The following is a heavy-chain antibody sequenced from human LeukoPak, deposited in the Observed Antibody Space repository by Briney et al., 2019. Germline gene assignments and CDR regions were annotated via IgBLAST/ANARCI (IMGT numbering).Heavy chain of an antibody. J-gene: IGHJ4*02. CDR2: IYYSGST. Sequence: SETLSLTCTVSGGSTSGYYWSWIRQPPGKGLEWIGYIYYSGSTNYNPSLKSRVTISVDTSKNKFSPKLSSVTAADTAVYYCARVGYSSSWYVVGAFDYWGRGTLVTVSS. V-gene: IGHV4-59*01. CDR3: ARVGYSSSWYVVGAFDY. D-gene: IGHD6-13*01. CDR1: GGSTSGYY.